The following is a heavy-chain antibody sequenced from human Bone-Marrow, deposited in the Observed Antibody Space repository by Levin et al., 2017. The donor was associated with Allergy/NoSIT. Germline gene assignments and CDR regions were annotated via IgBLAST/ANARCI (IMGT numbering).Heavy chain of an antibody. J-gene: IGHJ5*02. Sequence: RGESLKISCAASGFTFSIYWMYWVRRAPGKGLVWVARINGDGTGTEYADSVKGRFAISRDNAKNTLYLQMHSLRAEDTAVYYCAEYNWNYGLGSWGQGTLVTVSS. D-gene: IGHD1-7*01. CDR1: GFTFSIYW. CDR3: AEYNWNYGLGS. V-gene: IGHV3-74*03. CDR2: INGDGTGT.